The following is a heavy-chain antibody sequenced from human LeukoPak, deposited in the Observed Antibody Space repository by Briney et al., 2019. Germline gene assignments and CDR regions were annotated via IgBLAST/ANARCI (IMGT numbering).Heavy chain of an antibody. CDR2: IYYNGGT. CDR1: GGSISSGNYY. D-gene: IGHD3-10*01. Sequence: SETLSLTCTVSGGSISSGNYYWVWVRQHPGKGLEWLGYIYYNGGTYYNPSLKSRIAISRDTSNNQFSLTLGSVTAADTAIYYCARSQWLGDFDYWGQGTLVTVSS. V-gene: IGHV4-31*03. CDR3: ARSQWLGDFDY. J-gene: IGHJ4*02.